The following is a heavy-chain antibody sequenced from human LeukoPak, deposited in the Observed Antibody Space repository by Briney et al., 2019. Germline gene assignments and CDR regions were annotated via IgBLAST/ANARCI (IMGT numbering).Heavy chain of an antibody. Sequence: GGSLRLSCAASGFTFSSYGMHWVRQAPGKGLEWVAFIRYDGSNKYYADSVKGRFTISRHNSKNTLYLQMNSLRAEDTAVYYCAKDDPRPYYDFWSGYYSSFDYWGQGTLVTVSS. CDR1: GFTFSSYG. CDR2: IRYDGSNK. J-gene: IGHJ4*02. CDR3: AKDDPRPYYDFWSGYYSSFDY. V-gene: IGHV3-30*02. D-gene: IGHD3-3*01.